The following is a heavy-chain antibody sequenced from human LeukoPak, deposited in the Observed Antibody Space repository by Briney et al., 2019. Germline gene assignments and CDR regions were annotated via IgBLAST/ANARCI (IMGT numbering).Heavy chain of an antibody. J-gene: IGHJ4*02. Sequence: ASVKVSCKASGYTFTSYGISWVRQAPGQGLECMGWISAYNGNTNYAQKLQGRVTMTTDTSTSTAYMELRSLRSDDTAVYYCARASPDLIQGAVDYWGQGTLVTVSS. CDR1: GYTFTSYG. CDR2: ISAYNGNT. D-gene: IGHD1-1*01. CDR3: ARASPDLIQGAVDY. V-gene: IGHV1-18*01.